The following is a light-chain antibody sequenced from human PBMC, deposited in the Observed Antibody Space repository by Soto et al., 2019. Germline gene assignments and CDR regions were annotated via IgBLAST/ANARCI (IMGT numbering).Light chain of an antibody. CDR3: QRYDMSPFP. J-gene: IGKJ2*01. V-gene: IGKV3-20*01. CDR1: QSVSSPY. CDR2: GAS. Sequence: EIVLTQSPGTLSLSPGERATLSCRASQSVSSPYLAWYQQKPGQAPRLLIYGASSRATGIPDRFSGSGSGTDFTLTISRLEPEDFAVYYCQRYDMSPFPFGQGTKLEIK.